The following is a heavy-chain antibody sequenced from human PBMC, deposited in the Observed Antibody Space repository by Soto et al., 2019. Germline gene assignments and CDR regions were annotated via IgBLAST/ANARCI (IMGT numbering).Heavy chain of an antibody. CDR3: AKESGGERYAAYFDL. J-gene: IGHJ4*02. V-gene: IGHV3-30*18. D-gene: IGHD2-21*01. CDR1: GFTLSNIG. CDR2: ISAGGNTK. Sequence: QVQLVESGGGVVQPGTSLRLACAASGFTLSNIGMQWVRQAPGKGLEWVAVISAGGNTKYYADSGKGRFTISRDNSKNTLFLQMHSLRTEDTAVYYCAKESGGERYAAYFDLWGQGTLVTVSA.